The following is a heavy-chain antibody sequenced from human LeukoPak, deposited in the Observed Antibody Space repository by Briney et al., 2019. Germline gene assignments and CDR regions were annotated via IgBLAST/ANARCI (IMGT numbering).Heavy chain of an antibody. D-gene: IGHD1-20*01. V-gene: IGHV4-4*07. CDR3: ARGYNWNWFDS. CDR2: IYTSGST. Sequence: SQTLSLTCTVSGGSISSYYWCWIRQPAGKGLGWIGRIYTSGSTNYNPSLKSRVTMSVDTSKNQFSLKLSSVTAADTAVYYCARGYNWNWFDSWGQGTLVTVSS. CDR1: GGSISSYY. J-gene: IGHJ5*01.